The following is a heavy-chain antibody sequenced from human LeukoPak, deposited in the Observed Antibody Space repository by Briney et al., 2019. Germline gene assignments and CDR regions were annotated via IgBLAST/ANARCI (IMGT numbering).Heavy chain of an antibody. Sequence: ASVKVSCKASGYTFTGYYMHWVRQAPGHGLEWIGWINLNSGGTNYAQKFQGRVTMTRDTSISTAYMELSRLRADDTAVYYGARELAASEDIVVVPAATGWNAFDIWGQGTMVTVSS. J-gene: IGHJ3*02. CDR2: INLNSGGT. CDR3: ARELAASEDIVVVPAATGWNAFDI. V-gene: IGHV1-2*02. D-gene: IGHD2-2*01. CDR1: GYTFTGYY.